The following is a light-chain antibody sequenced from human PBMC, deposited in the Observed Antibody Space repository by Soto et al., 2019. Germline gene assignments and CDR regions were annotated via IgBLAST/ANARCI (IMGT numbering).Light chain of an antibody. CDR3: SSYTSSSTLI. V-gene: IGLV2-14*01. J-gene: IGLJ2*01. Sequence: QSALTQPASVSGSPGQSITISCTGTSSDVGGYNSVSWYQQYPGKAPKLMICEVSDRPSGVSTRFSGSKSGNTASLTISGLQAEDEAAYYCSSYTSSSTLIFGGGTKLTVL. CDR2: EVS. CDR1: SSDVGGYNS.